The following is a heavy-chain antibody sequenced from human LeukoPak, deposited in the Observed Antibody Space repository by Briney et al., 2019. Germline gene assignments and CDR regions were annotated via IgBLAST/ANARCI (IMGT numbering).Heavy chain of an antibody. Sequence: GGSLRLSCAASGFTFSTHWMSWVRQAPGKGLEWVANIKQDGSDKYYVDSVKGRFTISRDNAKNSLYLQMNSLRAEDTAVYYCARQGGGDFWSVYYFDYWGQGTLVTVSS. CDR1: GFTFSTHW. CDR3: ARQGGGDFWSVYYFDY. J-gene: IGHJ4*02. CDR2: IKQDGSDK. V-gene: IGHV3-7*01. D-gene: IGHD3-3*01.